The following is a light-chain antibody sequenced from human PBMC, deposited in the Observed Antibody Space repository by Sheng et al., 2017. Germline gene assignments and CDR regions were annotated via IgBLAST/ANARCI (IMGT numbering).Light chain of an antibody. CDR3: QAWDTTV. CDR1: KLGDKF. V-gene: IGLV3-1*01. J-gene: IGLJ2*01. Sequence: SYELTQPPSLSVSPGQTATITCSGDKLGDKFAYWYQQKPGQSPVLVIYQDTRRPSEIPERFSGSNSGNTATLTISGTQAMDEADYYCQAWDTTVFGGGTKLTVL. CDR2: QDT.